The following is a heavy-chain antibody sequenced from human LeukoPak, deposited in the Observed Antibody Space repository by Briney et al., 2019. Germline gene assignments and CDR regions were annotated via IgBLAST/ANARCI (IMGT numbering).Heavy chain of an antibody. Sequence: SETLSLTCAVSGGSFSGYYWSWIRQPPGKGLEWIGEINHSGSTNYNPSLKSRVTISVDTSKNQFSLKLSSVTAADTAVYYCARGSRYYYGSGSYYTWFDPWGQGTLVTVSS. D-gene: IGHD3-10*01. V-gene: IGHV4-34*01. CDR1: GGSFSGYY. CDR3: ARGSRYYYGSGSYYTWFDP. J-gene: IGHJ5*02. CDR2: INHSGST.